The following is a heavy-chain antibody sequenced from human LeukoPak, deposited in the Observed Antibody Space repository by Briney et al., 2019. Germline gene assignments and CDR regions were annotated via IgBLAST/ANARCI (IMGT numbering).Heavy chain of an antibody. CDR2: INPNGGST. D-gene: IGHD3-16*02. V-gene: IGHV1-46*01. J-gene: IGHJ4*02. CDR3: AGIMITFGGVIELYY. CDR1: GYTFTTHY. Sequence: ASVKVSCKASGYTFTTHYMHWVRQAPGQGLEWMGRINPNGGSTIYAQKFQGRVTMTEDTSTDTAYMELSSLRSEDTAVYYCAGIMITFGGVIELYYWGQGTLVTVSS.